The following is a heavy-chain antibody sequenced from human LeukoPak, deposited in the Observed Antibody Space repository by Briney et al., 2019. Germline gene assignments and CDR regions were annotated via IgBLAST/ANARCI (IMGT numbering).Heavy chain of an antibody. CDR2: INPNSGGT. J-gene: IGHJ6*03. CDR3: ARAEYYYDSSGRIDYYYYYMDV. D-gene: IGHD3-22*01. V-gene: IGHV1-2*02. CDR1: GYTFTAYY. Sequence: ASVKVSCKASGYTFTAYYMHWVRQAPGQGLEWMGWINPNSGGTNYAQKFQGRVTMTRDTSISTAYMELSRLRSDDTAVYYCARAEYYYDSSGRIDYYYYYMDVWGKGTTVTVSS.